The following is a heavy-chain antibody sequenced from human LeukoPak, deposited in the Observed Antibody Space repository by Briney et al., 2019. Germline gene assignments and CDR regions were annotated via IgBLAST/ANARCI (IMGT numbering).Heavy chain of an antibody. CDR3: ARRAGAYSHPYDY. V-gene: IGHV3-30*02. CDR1: GFIFSTYG. J-gene: IGHJ4*02. D-gene: IGHD4/OR15-4a*01. CDR2: IRNDGSDK. Sequence: PGGSLRLSCAASGFIFSTYGMHWVRQAPGKGLEWVAFIRNDGSDKYYAVSVKGRFTISRDNSKNTLYLQMNSLRAEDTAVYYCARRAGAYSHPYDYWGQGTLVTVSS.